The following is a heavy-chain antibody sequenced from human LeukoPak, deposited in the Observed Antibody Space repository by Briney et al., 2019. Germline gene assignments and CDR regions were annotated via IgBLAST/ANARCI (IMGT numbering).Heavy chain of an antibody. D-gene: IGHD5-12*01. V-gene: IGHV3-21*01. CDR2: ISSSSSYI. J-gene: IGHJ5*01. Sequence: GGSLRLSCAASGFTFTTYNINWVRQAPGKGLEWVSSISSSSSYIYYADSVKGRFTISRDNAKNSLFLQMSSLRAEDTAVYFCARAIRGYSAYDSWGQGTLVTVSS. CDR1: GFTFTTYN. CDR3: ARAIRGYSAYDS.